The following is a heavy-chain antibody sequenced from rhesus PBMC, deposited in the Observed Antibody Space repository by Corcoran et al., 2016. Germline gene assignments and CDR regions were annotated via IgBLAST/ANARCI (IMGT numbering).Heavy chain of an antibody. V-gene: IGHV4-127*01. Sequence: QVQLQESGPGLVKPSETLSLTCAVSGYSISSGYGRTWIRQPPGKGLEWIGYIGGSSGSTNYNPSLKSRVTISKDTSKNQFSLKLSSVTAADTAVYYCARGEVVGTTIDYWGQGVLVTVSS. CDR3: ARGEVVGTTIDY. D-gene: IGHD1-44*01. J-gene: IGHJ4*01. CDR1: GYSISSGYG. CDR2: IGGSSGST.